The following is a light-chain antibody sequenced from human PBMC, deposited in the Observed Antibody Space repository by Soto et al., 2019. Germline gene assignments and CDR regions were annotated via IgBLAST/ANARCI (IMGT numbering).Light chain of an antibody. Sequence: EIVLTQSLATLSLTTGERATLSCRASQSVSSYLAWYQQKPGQAHRLLSYDASNRATGIAARVSGSGSGKNFPLTISSLLPEDFAVYCCQLPGNWPPVTFAQGTRLEIK. CDR2: DAS. CDR3: QLPGNWPPVT. CDR1: QSVSSY. J-gene: IGKJ5*01. V-gene: IGKV3-11*01.